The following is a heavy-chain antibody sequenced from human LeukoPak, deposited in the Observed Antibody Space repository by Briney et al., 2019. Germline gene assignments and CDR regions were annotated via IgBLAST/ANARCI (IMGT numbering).Heavy chain of an antibody. V-gene: IGHV4-4*02. Sequence: PSETLSLTCAVSGGSISSSNWWSWVRQPPGKGLEWIGEIYHSGSTNYNPSLKSRVTISVDKSKNQFSLKLSSVTAADTAVYYCATILRGGSGCPDAFDIWGQGTMVTVSS. CDR3: ATILRGGSGCPDAFDI. J-gene: IGHJ3*02. CDR1: GGSISSSNW. D-gene: IGHD6-19*01. CDR2: IYHSGST.